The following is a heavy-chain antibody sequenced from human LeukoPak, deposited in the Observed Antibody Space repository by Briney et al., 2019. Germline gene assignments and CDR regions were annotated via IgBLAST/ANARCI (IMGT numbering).Heavy chain of an antibody. CDR3: ARVRDYYYGMDV. Sequence: SETLSLTCTVSGGSISSYYWSWIRQPPGKGLEWIGYIYYSGSTNYNPSLKSRATISVDTSKNQFSLKLSSVTAADTALYYCARVRDYYYGMDVWGQGTTVTVSS. J-gene: IGHJ6*02. CDR1: GGSISSYY. CDR2: IYYSGST. V-gene: IGHV4-59*01.